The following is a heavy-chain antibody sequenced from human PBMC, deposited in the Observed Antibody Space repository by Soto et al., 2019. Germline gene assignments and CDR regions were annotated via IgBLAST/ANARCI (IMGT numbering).Heavy chain of an antibody. CDR2: IYPGDSDT. J-gene: IGHJ3*02. D-gene: IGHD4-17*01. CDR1: GYTFTNYW. CDR3: ARQLDFGGPAGI. Sequence: PGESLKISCQGSGYTFTNYWIGWVRQMPGKGLEWMGIIYPGDSDTRYSPSFQGQVTISADKSISTAYLQWSSLRASDTAIYYCARQLDFGGPAGIWGQGTMVTVSS. V-gene: IGHV5-51*01.